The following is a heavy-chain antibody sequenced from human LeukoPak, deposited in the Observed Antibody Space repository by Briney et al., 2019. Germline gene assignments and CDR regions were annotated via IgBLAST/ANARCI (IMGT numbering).Heavy chain of an antibody. CDR3: ASGQSYYYDSSGYYYLDY. CDR2: ITSSSSYI. CDR1: GFTFSSYS. Sequence: PGGSLRLSCAASGFTFSSYSMNWVRQAPGRGLEWVSSITSSSSYIYYADSVKGRFTISRDNAKNSLYLQMNSLRAEDTAVYYCASGQSYYYDSSGYYYLDYWDQGTLVTVSS. V-gene: IGHV3-21*01. J-gene: IGHJ4*02. D-gene: IGHD3-22*01.